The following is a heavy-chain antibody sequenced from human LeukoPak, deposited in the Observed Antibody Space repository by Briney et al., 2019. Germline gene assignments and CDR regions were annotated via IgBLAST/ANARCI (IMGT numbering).Heavy chain of an antibody. CDR1: GFTFSTYA. Sequence: AGSLRLSCAASGFTFSTYAIHWVRQAPGKGLEWVAVISFDGVNTFYADSVKGRFTISRDNSNNTVYLQMNNLRPEDTAVFYCARGQGYESYYYMDVWGKGTTVSVSS. CDR2: ISFDGVNT. CDR3: ARGQGYESYYYMDV. V-gene: IGHV3-30*04. J-gene: IGHJ6*03. D-gene: IGHD2-2*01.